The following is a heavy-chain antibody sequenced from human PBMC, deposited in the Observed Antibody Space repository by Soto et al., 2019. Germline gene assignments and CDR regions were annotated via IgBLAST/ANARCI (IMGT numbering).Heavy chain of an antibody. D-gene: IGHD6-13*01. V-gene: IGHV3-23*01. CDR1: GLIFNNYA. CDR3: EKVGQQLLLNWFGP. Sequence: GVLRLPCVSSGLIFNNYAMSWVLQTPGKGLEWVSTISGSGGTTYYADSVKGRSTISRDNSMNKLYLQMNSLRAEDTAVYYCEKVGQQLLLNWFGPWVQGTLVTVT. CDR2: ISGSGGTT. J-gene: IGHJ5*02.